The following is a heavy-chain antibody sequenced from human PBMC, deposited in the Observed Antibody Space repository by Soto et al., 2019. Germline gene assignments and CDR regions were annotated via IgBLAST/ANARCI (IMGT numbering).Heavy chain of an antibody. J-gene: IGHJ4*02. CDR2: IYWDDDK. D-gene: IGHD3-3*01. CDR1: GFSLTTSGVG. CDR3: AHRVLRTVFGLVTTTAIYFDF. V-gene: IGHV2-5*02. Sequence: QITLNESGPTVVRPTEPLTLTCRFSGFSLTTSGVGVGWIRQSPGKAPEWLALIYWDDDKRYSASLKSRLTITKDSYKNQVVLIVSDLDPTDRATYYCAHRVLRTVFGLVTTTAIYFDFWGQGTPVAVSS.